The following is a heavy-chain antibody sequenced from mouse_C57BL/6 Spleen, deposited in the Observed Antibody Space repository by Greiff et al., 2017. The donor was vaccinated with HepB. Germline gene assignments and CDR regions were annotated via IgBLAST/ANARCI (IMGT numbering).Heavy chain of an antibody. D-gene: IGHD1-1*01. V-gene: IGHV1-78*01. CDR3: ARDYYGSQAWFAY. CDR1: GYTFTDHT. Sequence: LQESDAELVKPGASVKISCKVSGYTFTDHTIHWMKQRPEQGLEWIGYIYPRDGSTKYNEKFKGKATLTADKYSSTAYMQLNSLTSEDSAVYFCARDYYGSQAWFAYWGQGTLVTVSA. J-gene: IGHJ3*01. CDR2: IYPRDGST.